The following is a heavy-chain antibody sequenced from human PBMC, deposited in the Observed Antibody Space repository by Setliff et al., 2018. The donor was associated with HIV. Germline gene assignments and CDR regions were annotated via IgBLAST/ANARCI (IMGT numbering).Heavy chain of an antibody. CDR1: GFTFGGFA. V-gene: IGHV3-23*01. Sequence: GGSLRLSCVPSGFTFGGFAMSWVRQAPGRGLEWVSAITGSGGNTYYADSVKGRFTISRDNSENTLYLQMNSLRADDTAMYYCAKGHYDDLYYFDYWGPGTLVTVSS. D-gene: IGHD4-17*01. CDR2: ITGSGGNT. CDR3: AKGHYDDLYYFDY. J-gene: IGHJ4*02.